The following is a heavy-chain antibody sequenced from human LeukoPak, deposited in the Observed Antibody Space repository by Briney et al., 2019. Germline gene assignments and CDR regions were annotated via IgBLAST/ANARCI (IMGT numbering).Heavy chain of an antibody. Sequence: ASVKVSCKAPGYTFTGYYMHWVRQAPGQGLEWMGWINPNSGGTNYAQKFQGRVTMTRDTSISTAYMELSRLRSDDTAVYYCARDIVATRASNDAFDIWGQGTMVTVSS. CDR1: GYTFTGYY. D-gene: IGHD5-12*01. CDR3: ARDIVATRASNDAFDI. CDR2: INPNSGGT. J-gene: IGHJ3*02. V-gene: IGHV1-2*02.